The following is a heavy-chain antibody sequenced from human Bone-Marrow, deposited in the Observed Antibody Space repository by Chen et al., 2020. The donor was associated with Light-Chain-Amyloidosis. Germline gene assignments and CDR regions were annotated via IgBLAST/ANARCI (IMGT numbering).Heavy chain of an antibody. CDR3: ARRRDGYNFDY. CDR2: IYPDDSDA. J-gene: IGHJ4*02. Sequence: EVQLEQSGPEVKKPGGSLQISCKGSGYTFPNYWIGWVRQMPGKGVEWMGVIYPDDSDARYSPSFEGQVTISADKSITTAYLQWRSLKASDTAMYYCARRRDGYNFDYWGQGTLVTVSS. CDR1: GYTFPNYW. D-gene: IGHD5-12*01. V-gene: IGHV5-51*01.